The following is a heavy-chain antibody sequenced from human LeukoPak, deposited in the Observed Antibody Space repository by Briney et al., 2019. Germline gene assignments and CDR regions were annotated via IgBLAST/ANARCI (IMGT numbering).Heavy chain of an antibody. CDR1: GFTFSSYS. CDR2: ISSSSSYI. Sequence: GGSLRLSCAASGFTFSSYSMNWVRQAPGKGLEWVSSISSSSSYIYYADSVKGRFTISRDNAKNSLYPQMNSRRAEDTAVYYCAGDGLVWFGELYYFDYWGQGTLVTVSS. J-gene: IGHJ4*02. D-gene: IGHD3-10*01. CDR3: AGDGLVWFGELYYFDY. V-gene: IGHV3-21*01.